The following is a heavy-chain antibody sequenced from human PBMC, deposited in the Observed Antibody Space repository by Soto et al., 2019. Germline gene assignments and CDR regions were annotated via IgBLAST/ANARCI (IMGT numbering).Heavy chain of an antibody. CDR2: ISGSGGST. Sequence: LRLSCAASGFTFSSYAMSWVRQAPGKGLEWVSAISGSGGSTYYADSVKGRFTISRDNSKNTLYLQMNSLRAEDTAVYYCAKAPLNPRYCSSTSCYYYGMDVWGQGTTVTVSS. V-gene: IGHV3-23*01. D-gene: IGHD2-2*01. CDR3: AKAPLNPRYCSSTSCYYYGMDV. CDR1: GFTFSSYA. J-gene: IGHJ6*02.